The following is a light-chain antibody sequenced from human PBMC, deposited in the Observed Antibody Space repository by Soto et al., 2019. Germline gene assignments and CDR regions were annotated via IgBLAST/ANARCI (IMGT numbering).Light chain of an antibody. CDR3: GTWDSSLSAGEV. J-gene: IGLJ1*01. V-gene: IGLV1-51*01. CDR1: SSNIGKNY. CDR2: DNN. Sequence: QSVLTQPPSVSAAPGQKVTISCSGSSSNIGKNYVSWYQQLPGTAPKLLIYDNNKRPSGIPDRFSGSKSGTSATLGITGLQTGDEADYYCGTWDSSLSAGEVFGTGTKVTV.